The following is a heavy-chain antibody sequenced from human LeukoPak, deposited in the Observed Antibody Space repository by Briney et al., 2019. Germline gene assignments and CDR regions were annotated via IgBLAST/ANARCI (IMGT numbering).Heavy chain of an antibody. D-gene: IGHD6-19*01. Sequence: GASVKVSCKASGYTFTNYGITWVRQAPGQGLEWMGWISAINANTNYAQKLQGRVTMTTDTSTSTAYMEMRSLRSDDTAVYYCARDRGAGWFVYWGQGTQVTVSS. CDR3: ARDRGAGWFVY. CDR2: ISAINANT. V-gene: IGHV1-18*01. CDR1: GYTFTNYG. J-gene: IGHJ4*02.